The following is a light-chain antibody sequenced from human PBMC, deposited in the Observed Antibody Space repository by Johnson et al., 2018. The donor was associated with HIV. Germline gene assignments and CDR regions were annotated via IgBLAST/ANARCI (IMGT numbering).Light chain of an antibody. Sequence: QSVLTQPPSVSAAPGQKVTISCSGSSSNIGNNYISWYQQHPGTAPKLLIYENNKRSSGIPDRFSGSKSGTSATLGITGLQTGDEADYYCGTWDSSLSGGVFGSGTKVTVL. V-gene: IGLV1-51*02. CDR3: GTWDSSLSGGV. CDR1: SSNIGNNY. CDR2: ENN. J-gene: IGLJ1*01.